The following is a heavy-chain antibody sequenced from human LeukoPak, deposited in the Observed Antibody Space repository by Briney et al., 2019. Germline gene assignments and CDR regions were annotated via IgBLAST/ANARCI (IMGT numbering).Heavy chain of an antibody. CDR2: IYSGGST. D-gene: IGHD2-15*01. J-gene: IGHJ1*01. Sequence: GGSLRLSCAASGFIVSNNYMSWVRQAPGKGLEWVSVIYSGGSTFYADSVKGRFTISRDKSKNTLYLQMNSLRAEDTAVYYCASDSYSPEYFQHWGQGTLVTVSS. CDR1: GFIVSNNY. CDR3: ASDSYSPEYFQH. V-gene: IGHV3-66*01.